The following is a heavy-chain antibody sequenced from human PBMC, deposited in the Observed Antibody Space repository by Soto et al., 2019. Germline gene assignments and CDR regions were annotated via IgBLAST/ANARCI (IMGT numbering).Heavy chain of an antibody. J-gene: IGHJ4*02. CDR2: ISGIGASS. CDR1: GFTFSSYP. V-gene: IGHV3-23*01. D-gene: IGHD5-12*01. Sequence: EVQLLESGGGLVQPGGSLRLSCVGSGFTFSSYPMSWVRQAPGKGLEWVSAISGIGASSYYADSVQGRFTVSRDNSKSTLHLQLSSLRAEDTAVYYCAHTPGYSFAHDDFWGQGALVTVSS. CDR3: AHTPGYSFAHDDF.